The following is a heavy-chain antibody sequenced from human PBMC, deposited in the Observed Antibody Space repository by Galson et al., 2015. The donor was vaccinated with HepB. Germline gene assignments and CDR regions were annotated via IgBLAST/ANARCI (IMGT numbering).Heavy chain of an antibody. CDR3: ALMNWNYVYCFDY. V-gene: IGHV1-69*02. D-gene: IGHD1-7*01. CDR1: GYTLTSYY. J-gene: IGHJ4*02. CDR2: IIPILGIA. Sequence: SVKVSCKASGYTLTSYYMHWVRQAPGQGLEWMGRIIPILGIANYAQKFQGRVTITADKSTSTAYMELSSLRSEDTAVYYCALMNWNYVYCFDYWGQGTLVTVSS.